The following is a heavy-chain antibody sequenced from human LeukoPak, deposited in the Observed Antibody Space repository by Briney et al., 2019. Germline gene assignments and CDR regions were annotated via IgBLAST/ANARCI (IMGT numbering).Heavy chain of an antibody. Sequence: GGSLRLSCAASGFTFSSYAMHWVRQAPGKGLEWVAVISYDGSNKYYADSVKGRFTISRDNSKNTLYLQMNSLRAEDTAAYYCAVVKGDYDYVWGSYPYYFDYWGQGTLVTVSS. CDR1: GFTFSSYA. J-gene: IGHJ4*02. CDR2: ISYDGSNK. D-gene: IGHD3-16*02. V-gene: IGHV3-30-3*01. CDR3: AVVKGDYDYVWGSYPYYFDY.